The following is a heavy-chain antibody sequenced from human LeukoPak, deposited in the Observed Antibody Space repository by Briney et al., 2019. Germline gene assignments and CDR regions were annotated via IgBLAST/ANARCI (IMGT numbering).Heavy chain of an antibody. CDR3: ARSYGAFSGPVAY. Sequence: PGGSLRLSCAGSGFTFSSHSMNWVRQAPGQGLEWVSSISSGSGCMYYADSVKGRFTISRDNARNSLFLQMNSLRAEDTAVYYCARSYGAFSGPVAYWGQGTLVTVSS. CDR2: ISSGSGCM. D-gene: IGHD4-17*01. J-gene: IGHJ4*02. CDR1: GFTFSSHS. V-gene: IGHV3-21*01.